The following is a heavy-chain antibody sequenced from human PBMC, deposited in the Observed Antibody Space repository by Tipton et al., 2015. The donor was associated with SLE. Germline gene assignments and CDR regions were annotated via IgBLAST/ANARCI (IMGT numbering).Heavy chain of an antibody. CDR2: IDHSGST. J-gene: IGHJ2*01. Sequence: LRLSCAVYGGSFSGYYWSWIRQPPGKGLEWIGEIDHSGSTNYNPSLKSRVTISVDTSKNQFSLKLSSVTAADTAVYYCARGVKYCSSTSCYQGDFWYFDLWGRGTLVTVSS. CDR1: GGSFSGYY. CDR3: ARGVKYCSSTSCYQGDFWYFDL. V-gene: IGHV4-34*01. D-gene: IGHD2-2*01.